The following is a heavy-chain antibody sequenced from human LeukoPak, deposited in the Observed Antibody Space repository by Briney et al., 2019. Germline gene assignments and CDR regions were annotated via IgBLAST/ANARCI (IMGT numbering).Heavy chain of an antibody. Sequence: SVKVSCKASGGAFSSYAISWVRQAPGQGLEWMGGIIPIFGTANYAQKFQGRVTITTDESTSTAYMELSSLRSEDTAVYYCASSKPGYKMLYYFDYWGQGTLVTVSS. D-gene: IGHD5-24*01. CDR2: IIPIFGTA. CDR1: GGAFSSYA. J-gene: IGHJ4*02. CDR3: ASSKPGYKMLYYFDY. V-gene: IGHV1-69*05.